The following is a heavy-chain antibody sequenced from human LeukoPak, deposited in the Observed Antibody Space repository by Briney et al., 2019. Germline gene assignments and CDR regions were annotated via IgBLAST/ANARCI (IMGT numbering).Heavy chain of an antibody. CDR3: AKGQDYDILTGYYYFDY. J-gene: IGHJ4*02. Sequence: PGGSLRLSCATSGFTFSSYGMHWVRQAPGKGLEWVAFIRYDGSNKYYADSVKGRFTISRDNSKNTLYLQMNSLRAEDTAVYYCAKGQDYDILTGYYYFDYWGQGTLVTVSS. D-gene: IGHD3-9*01. CDR1: GFTFSSYG. V-gene: IGHV3-30*02. CDR2: IRYDGSNK.